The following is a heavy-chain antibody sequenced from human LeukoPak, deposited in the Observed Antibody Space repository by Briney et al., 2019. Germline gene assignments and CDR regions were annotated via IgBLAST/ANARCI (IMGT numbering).Heavy chain of an antibody. CDR1: GGSINNYY. CDR2: IYTSGST. CDR3: ARGLKADYGNSAYIGFDV. D-gene: IGHD3-22*01. V-gene: IGHV4-4*07. J-gene: IGHJ3*01. Sequence: SETLSLTCTVSGGSINNYYWSWIRQPAGKGLEWIGRIYTSGSTSYNPLLKSPVTMSVDTSKNQFSLNLSSVTAADTAVYYCARGLKADYGNSAYIGFDVWGQGTMVTVSS.